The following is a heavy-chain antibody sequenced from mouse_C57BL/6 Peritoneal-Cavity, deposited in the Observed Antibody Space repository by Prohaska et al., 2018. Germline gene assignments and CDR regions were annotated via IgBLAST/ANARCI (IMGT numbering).Heavy chain of an antibody. CDR2: INPYNGGT. Sequence: KPGASVKMSCKASGYTFTDYYMNWVKQSHGKSLEWIGVINPYNGGTSYNQKFKGKATLTVDKSSSIAYMELKSLTSEDSGVDYCARGADCEGGYYAMDYWGKGTSVTVSS. CDR3: ARGADCEGGYYAMDY. J-gene: IGHJ4*01. CDR1: GYTFTDYY. V-gene: IGHV1-19*01.